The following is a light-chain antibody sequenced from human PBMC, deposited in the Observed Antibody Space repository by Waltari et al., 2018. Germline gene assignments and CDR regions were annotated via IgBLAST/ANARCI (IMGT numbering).Light chain of an antibody. Sequence: QSVLTQPPSASGTLGQRVTIPCSGSSPNIGNNPATWYLQFPGEAPKLLIYNSIQRPPGVPYRFSGSKSCTSASLAISGLQSEDEANYFCATWDDSLNGSWVFGGGTKLTVL. V-gene: IGLV1-44*01. J-gene: IGLJ3*02. CDR2: NSI. CDR3: ATWDDSLNGSWV. CDR1: SPNIGNNP.